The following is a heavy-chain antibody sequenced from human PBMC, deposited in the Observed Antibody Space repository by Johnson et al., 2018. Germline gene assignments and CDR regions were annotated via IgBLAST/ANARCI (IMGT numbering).Heavy chain of an antibody. D-gene: IGHD1-14*01. J-gene: IGHJ6*02. CDR1: GFTFSTYW. V-gene: IGHV3-74*02. CDR2: MTSDVSNS. Sequence: EVQLVETGGGLVQXGGSLRLXCAASGFTFSTYWMHWVRQAPGKGLVWVARMTSDVSNSYYADSVKGRFTISRDNAKNTLYLKMHSLRAEDTAVYYCARLHHLFGMDVWGQGTTVTVSS. CDR3: ARLHHLFGMDV.